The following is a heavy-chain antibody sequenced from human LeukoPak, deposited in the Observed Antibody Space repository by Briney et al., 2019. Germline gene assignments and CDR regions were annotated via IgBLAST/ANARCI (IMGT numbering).Heavy chain of an antibody. D-gene: IGHD3-3*02. J-gene: IGHJ6*03. CDR3: ARGPFLEWFANTHFRVYYMDV. CDR2: INPNSGGT. CDR1: GYTFTGYY. Sequence: ASVKGSCKASGYTFTGYYMHWVRQAPGQGLEWMGWINPNSGGTNYAQKFQGRVTMTRDTSISTAYMELSRLRSDDTAVYYCARGPFLEWFANTHFRVYYMDVWGKGTTVTVSS. V-gene: IGHV1-2*02.